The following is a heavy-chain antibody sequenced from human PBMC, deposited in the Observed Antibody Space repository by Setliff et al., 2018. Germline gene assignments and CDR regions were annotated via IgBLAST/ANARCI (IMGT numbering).Heavy chain of an antibody. Sequence: EASVKVSCKASGYTFTSYDINWVRQATGQGLEWMGWMNPNSGNTGYAQKFQGRVTMTRNTSISTAYMELSSLRSEDTAVYYCARGRFGGPRTGNWFDPWGQGTLVTVSS. CDR1: GYTFTSYD. J-gene: IGHJ5*02. CDR3: ARGRFGGPRTGNWFDP. CDR2: MNPNSGNT. D-gene: IGHD3-10*01. V-gene: IGHV1-8*01.